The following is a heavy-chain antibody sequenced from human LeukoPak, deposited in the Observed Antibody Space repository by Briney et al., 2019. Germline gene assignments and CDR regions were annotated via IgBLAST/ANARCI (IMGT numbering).Heavy chain of an antibody. J-gene: IGHJ6*03. CDR3: ARDLGNTAMASDYYYMDV. Sequence: ASVKVSCKASGYTFTSYGISWVRQAPGQGLEWMGWISAYNGITNYAQKLQGRVTMTTDTSTSTAYMELRSLRSDDTAVYYCARDLGNTAMASDYYYMDVWGKGTTVTVSS. V-gene: IGHV1-18*01. CDR1: GYTFTSYG. D-gene: IGHD5-18*01. CDR2: ISAYNGIT.